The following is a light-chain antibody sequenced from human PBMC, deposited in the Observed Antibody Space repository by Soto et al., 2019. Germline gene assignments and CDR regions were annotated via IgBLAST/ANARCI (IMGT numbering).Light chain of an antibody. CDR2: DVN. CDR3: SSYAGGNNWV. V-gene: IGLV2-8*01. CDR1: SSDVGAHNY. J-gene: IGLJ3*02. Sequence: QSALTQPPSASGSPGQSLTISCTGTSSDVGAHNYVSWYQQNPGKAPKLMLYDVNKRPSGVPDRFSGSKSGNTASLTVSGLQAEDEADYYCSSYAGGNNWVFGG.